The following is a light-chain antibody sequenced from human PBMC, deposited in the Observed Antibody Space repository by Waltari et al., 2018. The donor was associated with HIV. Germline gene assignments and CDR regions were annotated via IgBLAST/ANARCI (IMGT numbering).Light chain of an antibody. J-gene: IGLJ2*01. CDR2: DVS. CDR1: SSDVGGYNH. CDR3: SSYTSSSTRVV. V-gene: IGLV2-14*03. Sequence: QSALTQPASVSGSPGQSITIPCTGTSSDVGGYNHVSWYPQHPGKAPKLMIYDVSNRPSGVSNRFSGSKSGNTASLTISGLQAEDEADYYCSSYTSSSTRVVFGGGTKLTVL.